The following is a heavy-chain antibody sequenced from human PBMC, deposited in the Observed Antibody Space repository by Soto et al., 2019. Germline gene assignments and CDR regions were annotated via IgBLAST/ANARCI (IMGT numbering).Heavy chain of an antibody. V-gene: IGHV1-69*05. CDR1: GYTFTIYA. J-gene: IGHJ3*02. Sequence: SVKVPCKASGYTFTIYAIHWVRQAPGQRLEWMGGIIPSIGNANYAQKFQGRVTITTDESTSTAYMELSSLRSEDTAVYYCARDRIQLWDNAFDIWGQGTMVTVSS. D-gene: IGHD5-18*01. CDR2: IIPSIGNA. CDR3: ARDRIQLWDNAFDI.